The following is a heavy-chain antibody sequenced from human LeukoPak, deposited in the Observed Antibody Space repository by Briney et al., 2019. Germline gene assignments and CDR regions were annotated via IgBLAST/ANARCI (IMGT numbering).Heavy chain of an antibody. V-gene: IGHV1-69*13. J-gene: IGHJ4*02. CDR2: IIPIFGTA. Sequence: SVKVSCKASGYTFTSYDINWVRQAPGQGLEWMGGIIPIFGTANYAQKFQGRVTITADESTSTAYMELSSLRSEDTAVYYCAKERGGWYFDYWGQGTLVTVSS. CDR3: AKERGGWYFDY. CDR1: GYTFTSYD. D-gene: IGHD6-19*01.